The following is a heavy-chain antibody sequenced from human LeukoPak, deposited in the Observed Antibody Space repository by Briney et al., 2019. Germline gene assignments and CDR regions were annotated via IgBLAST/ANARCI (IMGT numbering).Heavy chain of an antibody. CDR1: GFTFSSYG. Sequence: GSLRLSCAASGFTFSSYGMHWVRQAPGKGLEWVAFIRYDGSNKYYADSVKGRFTISRDNSKNTLYLQMNSLRAEDTAVYNCVRDDDRPDNGLDYWGQGTLVTVSS. D-gene: IGHD3-22*01. V-gene: IGHV3-30*02. CDR3: VRDDDRPDNGLDY. CDR2: IRYDGSNK. J-gene: IGHJ4*02.